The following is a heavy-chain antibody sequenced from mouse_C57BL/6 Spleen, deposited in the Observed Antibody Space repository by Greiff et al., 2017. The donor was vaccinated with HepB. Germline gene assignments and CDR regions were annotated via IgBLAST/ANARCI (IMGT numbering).Heavy chain of an antibody. CDR1: GYTFTDYN. D-gene: IGHD2-5*01. J-gene: IGHJ2*01. CDR3: ARALDYSNYEGVFDY. Sequence: EVQLQQSGPELVKPGASVKMSCKASGYTFTDYNMHWVKQSHGKSLEWIGYINPNNGGTSYNQKFKGKATLTVNKSSSTAYMELRSLTSEDSAVYYCARALDYSNYEGVFDYWGQGTTLTVSS. V-gene: IGHV1-22*01. CDR2: INPNNGGT.